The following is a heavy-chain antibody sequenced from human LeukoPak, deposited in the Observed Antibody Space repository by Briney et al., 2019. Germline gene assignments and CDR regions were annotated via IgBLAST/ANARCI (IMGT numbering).Heavy chain of an antibody. Sequence: GGSLRLSCAASGFTFDDYGMSWVRQAPGKGLEWVSGINWNGGSTGYADSVKGRFTISRDNAKNSLYLQMNSLRAEDTALYYCARDPYYYDSSEAFDIRGQGTMVAVSS. D-gene: IGHD3-22*01. CDR2: INWNGGST. CDR1: GFTFDDYG. CDR3: ARDPYYYDSSEAFDI. J-gene: IGHJ3*02. V-gene: IGHV3-20*04.